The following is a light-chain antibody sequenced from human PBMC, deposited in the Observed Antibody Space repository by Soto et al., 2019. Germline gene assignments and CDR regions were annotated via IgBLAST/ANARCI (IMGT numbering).Light chain of an antibody. CDR3: QQYGSSPPLT. J-gene: IGKJ4*01. Sequence: EIVVTQSPATLSVSPWERVTLSCRASESINRNLVWYQKKPGQAPRLLLYGASSRATGIPDRFSGSGSGTDFTLTISRLEPEDYAVYYYQQYGSSPPLTFGGGTKVDIK. CDR1: ESINRN. CDR2: GAS. V-gene: IGKV3-20*01.